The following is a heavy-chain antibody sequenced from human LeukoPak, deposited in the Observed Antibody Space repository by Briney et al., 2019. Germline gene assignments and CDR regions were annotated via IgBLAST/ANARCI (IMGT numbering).Heavy chain of an antibody. V-gene: IGHV3-30*18. CDR2: ITYDGSNK. CDR3: AKDKAAVGILSY. D-gene: IGHD6-13*01. Sequence: PGGSLRLSCAASGFTFSTYGMHWVRQAPGKGLEWVAIITYDGSNKYYADYVKGRFTISRDISKNTLYLQMNSLRAEDTAVYYCAKDKAAVGILSYWGQGTLVTVSS. CDR1: GFTFSTYG. J-gene: IGHJ4*02.